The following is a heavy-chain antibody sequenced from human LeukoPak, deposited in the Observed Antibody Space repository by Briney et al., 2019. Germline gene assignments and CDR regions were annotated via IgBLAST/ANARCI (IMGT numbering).Heavy chain of an antibody. CDR3: AREGFDY. V-gene: IGHV3-30*04. CDR2: ISYDGSHK. CDR1: GFPFSKFA. J-gene: IGHJ4*02. Sequence: GGSLRLSCAVSGFPFSKFAMHWVRQAPGKGLEWVAVISYDGSHKYFGDSVKGRFTISRDNSKNTLYLQMNSLRTDDTAVYYCAREGFDYWGQGTLVTVSS.